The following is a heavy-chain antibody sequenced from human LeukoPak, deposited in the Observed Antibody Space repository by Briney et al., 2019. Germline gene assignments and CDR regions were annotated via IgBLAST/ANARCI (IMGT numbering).Heavy chain of an antibody. D-gene: IGHD2-2*01. CDR1: GYTFTDYY. J-gene: IGHJ4*02. CDR2: INPNDGDT. Sequence: ASVKVSCKASGYTFTDYYMHWVRHAPGQGFEWMGWINPNDGDTNYAQKFQGRVTMTRDTPISTAHMEVSRLRSDDTAVYYCARANFLYCSSSTCLFDYWGQGTLVTVSS. V-gene: IGHV1-2*02. CDR3: ARANFLYCSSSTCLFDY.